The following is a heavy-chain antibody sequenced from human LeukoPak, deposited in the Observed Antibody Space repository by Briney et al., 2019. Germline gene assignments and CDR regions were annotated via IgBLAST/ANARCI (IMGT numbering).Heavy chain of an antibody. Sequence: SETLSLTCAVYGGSFSNYYWSWIRQPPGKGLEWIGSIYYSGSTYYNPSLKSRVTISVDTSKNQFSLKLSSVTAADTAVYYCARLKYSSGWYGFDYWGQGTLVTVSS. CDR1: GGSFSNYY. V-gene: IGHV4-39*01. D-gene: IGHD6-19*01. J-gene: IGHJ4*02. CDR2: IYYSGST. CDR3: ARLKYSSGWYGFDY.